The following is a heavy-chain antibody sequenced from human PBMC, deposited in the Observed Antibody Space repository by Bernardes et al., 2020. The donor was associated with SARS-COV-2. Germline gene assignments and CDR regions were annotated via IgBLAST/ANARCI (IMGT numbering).Heavy chain of an antibody. D-gene: IGHD4-17*01. CDR3: ARDTPTVTKDY. Sequence: GGSLRLSCAASGFTFSSYEMNWVRQAPGKGLEWVSYISSSGSTIYYADSVKGRFTISRDNAKNSLYLQMNSLRAEDTAVYYCARDTPTVTKDYWGQGTLVTVSS. CDR2: ISSSGSTI. V-gene: IGHV3-48*03. CDR1: GFTFSSYE. J-gene: IGHJ4*02.